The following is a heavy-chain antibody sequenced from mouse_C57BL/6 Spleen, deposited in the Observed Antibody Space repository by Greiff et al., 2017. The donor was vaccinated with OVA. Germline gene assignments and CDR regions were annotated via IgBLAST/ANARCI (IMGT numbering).Heavy chain of an antibody. Sequence: QVQLQQPGAELVKPGASVKLSCKASGYTFTSYWMHWVKQRPGQGLEWIGMIHPNSGSTTYNEKFKSKATLTVDKSSSTAYMQLSSLTSEDSAVYYCARSGVYSNYLYYAMDYWGQGTSVTVSS. D-gene: IGHD2-5*01. J-gene: IGHJ4*01. V-gene: IGHV1-64*01. CDR1: GYTFTSYW. CDR3: ARSGVYSNYLYYAMDY. CDR2: IHPNSGST.